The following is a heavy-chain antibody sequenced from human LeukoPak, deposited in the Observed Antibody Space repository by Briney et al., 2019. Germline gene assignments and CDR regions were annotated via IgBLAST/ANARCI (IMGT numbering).Heavy chain of an antibody. CDR3: ARVSLYYGSGSYNY. CDR1: GFTFSSYA. CDR2: ISSSGSTI. Sequence: GGTPRLSCAASGFTFSSYAMNWVREAPGKGLERVSYISSSGSTIYYADSVKGRFTISRDNAKNSLYLQMNSLRAEDTAVYYCARVSLYYGSGSYNYWGQGNLVTVSS. V-gene: IGHV3-48*03. J-gene: IGHJ4*02. D-gene: IGHD3-10*01.